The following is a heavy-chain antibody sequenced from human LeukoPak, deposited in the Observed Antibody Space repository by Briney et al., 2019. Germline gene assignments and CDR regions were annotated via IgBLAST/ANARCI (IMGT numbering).Heavy chain of an antibody. CDR2: IRYDGINK. CDR1: AFTFSRYG. D-gene: IGHD3-3*01. CDR3: AKDMGYDFWAFDI. V-gene: IGHV3-30*02. J-gene: IGHJ3*02. Sequence: GSLRLSCAASAFTFSRYGMHCVRQAPGKGLEWVAFIRYDGINKYYADYVKGRFTISRDNSKNTLYLQMNSLRAEDTAVYYCAKDMGYDFWAFDIWGQGTMVTVSS.